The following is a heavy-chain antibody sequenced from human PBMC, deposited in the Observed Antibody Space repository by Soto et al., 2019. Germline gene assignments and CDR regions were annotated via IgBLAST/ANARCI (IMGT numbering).Heavy chain of an antibody. D-gene: IGHD6-19*01. CDR2: INSDGRST. V-gene: IGHV3-74*01. CDR3: ARTIGVAGPDY. J-gene: IGHJ4*02. Sequence: GGSLRLSCAASGFTFRSYWMHWVRQAPGKGLVWVSRINSDGRSTSYADSVKGRFTISRDNAKNTLYLQMNSLRAEDTAVYYCARTIGVAGPDYWGQGTLVTVPS. CDR1: GFTFRSYW.